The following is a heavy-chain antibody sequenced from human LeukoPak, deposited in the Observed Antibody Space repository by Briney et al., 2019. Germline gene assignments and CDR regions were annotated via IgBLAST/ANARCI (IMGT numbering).Heavy chain of an antibody. CDR1: GYTFTSYG. D-gene: IGHD3-22*01. Sequence: ASVKVSCKASGYTFTSYGISWVRQAPGQGLEWMGWISAYNGNTNYAQKLQGRVTMTTDTSTSTAYMELRSLRSDATAVYYCARDAYYYDSSGYREPRTPYRLFDYWGQGTLVTVSS. CDR3: ARDAYYYDSSGYREPRTPYRLFDY. CDR2: ISAYNGNT. J-gene: IGHJ4*02. V-gene: IGHV1-18*01.